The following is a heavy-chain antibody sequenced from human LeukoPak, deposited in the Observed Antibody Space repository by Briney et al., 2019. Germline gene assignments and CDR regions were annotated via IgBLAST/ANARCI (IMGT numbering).Heavy chain of an antibody. J-gene: IGHJ4*02. CDR1: GFTFSSYG. CDR3: ARGQYSPDY. CDR2: IWYDGSNK. V-gene: IGHV3-33*01. D-gene: IGHD2-15*01. Sequence: GGSPRLSCAASGFTFSSYGMHWVRQAPGKGLEWVAVIWYDGSNKYYTDSVKGRFTISRDNSKNTLYLQMNSLRAEDTAVYYCARGQYSPDYWGQGTLVTGSS.